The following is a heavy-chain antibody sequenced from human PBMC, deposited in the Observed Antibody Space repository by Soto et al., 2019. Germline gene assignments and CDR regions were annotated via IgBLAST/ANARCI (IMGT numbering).Heavy chain of an antibody. Sequence: SETLSLTCTVSGGSITSYYWTWIRQPPGKGLEWIGYINYSGSTNYKPSLKSRVTISIETSKNQFSLRLSSVTAADTAVYYCVRDFPQKAGKYYYYGLDVWGQGTTVTVSS. CDR1: GGSITSYY. CDR3: VRDFPQKAGKYYYYGLDV. J-gene: IGHJ6*02. V-gene: IGHV4-59*01. D-gene: IGHD6-13*01. CDR2: INYSGST.